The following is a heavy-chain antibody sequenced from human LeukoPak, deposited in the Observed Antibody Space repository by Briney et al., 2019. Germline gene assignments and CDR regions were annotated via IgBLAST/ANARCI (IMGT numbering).Heavy chain of an antibody. CDR2: IYRSSNGETT. J-gene: IGHJ4*02. Sequence: GGSLRLSCAASGITFSNAWMTWVRQAPGKGLEWVGRIYRSSNGETTDYGAPVKGRFTMSRDDSKNTLYLQTNSLKTEDTAVYYCTTYSSGSCPFWGQGTLVTVSS. CDR3: TTYSSGSCPF. D-gene: IGHD6-19*01. CDR1: GITFSNAW. V-gene: IGHV3-15*01.